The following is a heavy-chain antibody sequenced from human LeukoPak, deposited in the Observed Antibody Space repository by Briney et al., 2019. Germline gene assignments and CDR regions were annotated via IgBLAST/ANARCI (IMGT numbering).Heavy chain of an antibody. CDR3: ARDGGPAYSSSWYLY. D-gene: IGHD6-13*01. CDR1: GFTFSSYE. V-gene: IGHV3-48*03. J-gene: IGHJ4*02. CDR2: ISSSGSTI. Sequence: TGGSLRLSCAASGFTFSSYEMNWVRQAPGKGLEWVSYISSSGSTIYYADSVKGRFIISRDNAKNSLYLQMNSLRAEDTAIYYCARDGGPAYSSSWYLYWGQGTLVTVSS.